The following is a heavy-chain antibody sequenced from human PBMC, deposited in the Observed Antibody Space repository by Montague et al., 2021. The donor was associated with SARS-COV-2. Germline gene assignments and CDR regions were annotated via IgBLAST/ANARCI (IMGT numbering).Heavy chain of an antibody. D-gene: IGHD3-22*01. J-gene: IGHJ3*01. CDR1: GGSVRRGPYY. CDR3: ARLKRYFDSSGSPSAFDF. CDR2: IYYTGNT. V-gene: IGHV4-39*02. Sequence: SETLSLTCSVSGGSVRRGPYYWSWIRQPPGKGLEWIGSIYYTGNTYYNPSLKSQVTISVVTSKNHFTLKLSSVTAAETAVYYCARLKRYFDSSGSPSAFDFRGQGTKVTVSS.